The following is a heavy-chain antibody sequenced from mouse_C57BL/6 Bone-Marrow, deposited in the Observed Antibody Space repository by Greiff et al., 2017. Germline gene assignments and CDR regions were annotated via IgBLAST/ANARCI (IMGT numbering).Heavy chain of an antibody. V-gene: IGHV1-55*01. J-gene: IGHJ3*01. CDR1: GYTFTSYW. D-gene: IGHD1-1*01. CDR2: LYPGSGST. CDR3: ARDYYGSSRFAY. Sequence: QVQLQQPGAELVKPGASVKMSCKASGYTFTSYWITWVKQRPGQGLEWIGDLYPGSGSTNYNEKFKSKATLTVDTSSSTAYMQLSSLTSEDSAVYYCARDYYGSSRFAYWGQGTLVTVSA.